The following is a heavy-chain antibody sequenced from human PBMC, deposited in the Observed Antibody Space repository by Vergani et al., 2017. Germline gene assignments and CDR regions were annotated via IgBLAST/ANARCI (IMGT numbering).Heavy chain of an antibody. D-gene: IGHD2-15*01. CDR2: ISASGNA. CDR1: GGSISAGYYF. Sequence: QVQLQASGPGRVKPSQTLSLNCTMSGGSISAGYYFWSWIRQPAGKGLEWLGHISASGNASHSPSLKTRVSMSVDTSKNQFSLTVTSVTAADTAIYFCARRSGGYYSGGKVHPLRTAFDVWGHGTVVTVSS. CDR3: ARRSGGYYSGGKVHPLRTAFDV. V-gene: IGHV4-61*02. J-gene: IGHJ3*01.